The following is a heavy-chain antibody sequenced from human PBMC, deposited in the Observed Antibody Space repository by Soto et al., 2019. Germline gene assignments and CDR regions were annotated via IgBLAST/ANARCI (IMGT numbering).Heavy chain of an antibody. CDR1: GYTFTNND. CDR3: AREGLLLLPDY. Sequence: QIQLVQSGTEVRKPGASAKVSCKTSGYTFTNNDVCWVRQTPGQGLEWMGWISPYSGKTNYARKFKGRVTMTTDTSPSTVYMDLTSLTSDDTAVYYFAREGLLLLPDYWGQGTLVTVSS. D-gene: IGHD3-22*01. CDR2: ISPYSGKT. J-gene: IGHJ4*02. V-gene: IGHV1-18*01.